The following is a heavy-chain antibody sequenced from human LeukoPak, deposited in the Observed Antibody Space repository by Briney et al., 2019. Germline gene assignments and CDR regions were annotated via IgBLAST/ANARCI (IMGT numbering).Heavy chain of an antibody. Sequence: SGPALVKPTQTLTVTCTFSGFSLSTSGMCVSWIRQPPGKALEWLALIDWDDDKFYSTSLKTRLTISKDTSKNQVVLTMTNMDPVDTATYYCARIQAYGGNSEGYYFNYWGRGTLVTVSS. CDR1: GFSLSTSGMC. CDR2: IDWDDDK. CDR3: ARIQAYGGNSEGYYFNY. D-gene: IGHD4-23*01. J-gene: IGHJ4*02. V-gene: IGHV2-70*01.